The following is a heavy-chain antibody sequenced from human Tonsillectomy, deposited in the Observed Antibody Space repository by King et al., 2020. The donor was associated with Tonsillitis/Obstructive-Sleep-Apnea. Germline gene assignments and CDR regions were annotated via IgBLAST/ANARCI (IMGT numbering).Heavy chain of an antibody. J-gene: IGHJ4*02. CDR3: ARGAKGYCSSTSCYQPLDY. CDR1: GGTFSSDA. D-gene: IGHD2-2*01. CDR2: IIPIFDTA. V-gene: IGHV1-69*12. Sequence: QLVQSGAEVKKPGSSVKVSCKASGGTFSSDAITWVRQAPGQGLEWMGGIIPIFDTANYAQKFQGRVTITADESTSTAYMELSSLRSEDTDVYYCARGAKGYCSSTSCYQPLDYWGQGTLVIVSS.